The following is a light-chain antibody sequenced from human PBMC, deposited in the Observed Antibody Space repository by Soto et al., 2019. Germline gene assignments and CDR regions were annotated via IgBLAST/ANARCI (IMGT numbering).Light chain of an antibody. CDR3: QQYGVTPPNT. Sequence: DIVFTQSPATLSLSPGEIATLSCVASQTITTELAWYQQKPGQPPRLLIYDASNRATGIPARFSGSGSGTDFTLTISSLEPEDFGLYYCQQYGVTPPNTFGGGTKVDIK. J-gene: IGKJ4*01. CDR2: DAS. V-gene: IGKV3-11*01. CDR1: QTITTE.